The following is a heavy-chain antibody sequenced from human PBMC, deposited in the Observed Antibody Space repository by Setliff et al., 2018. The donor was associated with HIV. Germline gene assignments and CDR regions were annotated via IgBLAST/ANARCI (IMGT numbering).Heavy chain of an antibody. CDR1: GGSISSSSYY. V-gene: IGHV4-39*01. Sequence: SETLSLTCTVSGGSISSSSYYWGWIRQPPGKGLEWIGSIYYSWSTYYNPSLKSRVTISVDTSKNQFSLKLSSVTAADTGVYYCARHRDPPGTSWIFYYYYMDLWGGGTTVTVSS. D-gene: IGHD2-2*01. CDR3: ARHRDPPGTSWIFYYYYMDL. CDR2: IYYSWST. J-gene: IGHJ6*03.